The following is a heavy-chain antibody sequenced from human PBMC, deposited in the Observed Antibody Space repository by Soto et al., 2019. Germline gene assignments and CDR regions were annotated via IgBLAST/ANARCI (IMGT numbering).Heavy chain of an antibody. CDR2: IIPIFGTA. J-gene: IGHJ5*02. CDR3: ARDPPDCTNGVCNTDNWFDP. D-gene: IGHD2-8*01. CDR1: GGTFSSYA. V-gene: IGHV1-69*13. Sequence: GASVKVSCKASGGTFSSYAISWVRQAPGQGLEWMGGIIPIFGTANYAQKFQGRVTITADESTSTAYMELSSLRSEDTAVYYCARDPPDCTNGVCNTDNWFDPWGQGTLVTVSS.